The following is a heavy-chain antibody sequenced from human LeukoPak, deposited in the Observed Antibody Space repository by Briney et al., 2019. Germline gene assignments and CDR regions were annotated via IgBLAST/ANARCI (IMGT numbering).Heavy chain of an antibody. CDR1: GFTFSSYG. CDR2: ISYDGSNK. CDR3: AKDIVVVPAAIPEVV. Sequence: TGGSLRLSCAASGFTFSSYGMHWVRQAPGKGLEWVAVISYDGSNKYYADSVKGRFTISRDNSKNTLYLQMNSLRAEDTAVYYCAKDIVVVPAAIPEVVWGQGTTVTVSS. V-gene: IGHV3-30*18. D-gene: IGHD2-2*02. J-gene: IGHJ6*02.